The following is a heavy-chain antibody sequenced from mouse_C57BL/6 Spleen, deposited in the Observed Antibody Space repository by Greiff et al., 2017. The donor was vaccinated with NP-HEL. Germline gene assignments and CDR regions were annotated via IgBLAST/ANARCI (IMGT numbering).Heavy chain of an antibody. Sequence: QVQLQQSGAELVRPGASVKMSCKASGYTFTSYSMHWVKQRPGRGLEWIGYINPSSGYTKYNQKFKDKATLTADKPSSTAYMQLSCLTSEDSAVFFWARSDYECDYHGAMDYWGKGTSVTVSS. D-gene: IGHD2-4*01. CDR2: INPSSGYT. CDR3: ARSDYECDYHGAMDY. V-gene: IGHV1-4*01. J-gene: IGHJ4*01. CDR1: GYTFTSYS.